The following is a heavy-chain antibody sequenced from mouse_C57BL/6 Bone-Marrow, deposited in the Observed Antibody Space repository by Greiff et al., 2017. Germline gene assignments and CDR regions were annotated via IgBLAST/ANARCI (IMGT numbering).Heavy chain of an antibody. V-gene: IGHV3-6*01. CDR3: ARERFAY. Sequence: DVQLQESGPGLVKPSQSLSLTCSVTGYSITSGYYWNWIRQFPGNKLEWMGYISYDGSNNYNPSLKNRISITRDTSKNQFFLKLNSVTTEDTATYYCARERFAYWGQGTLVTVSA. J-gene: IGHJ3*01. CDR1: GYSITSGYY. CDR2: ISYDGSN.